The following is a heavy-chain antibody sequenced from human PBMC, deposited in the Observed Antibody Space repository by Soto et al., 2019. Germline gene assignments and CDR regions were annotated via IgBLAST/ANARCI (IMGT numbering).Heavy chain of an antibody. CDR1: GFTFSSYS. CDR3: AREEDYYDSSGPNDY. Sequence: GGSLRLSCAASGFTFSSYSMNWVRQAPGKGLEWVSYISSSSSTIYYADSVKGRFTISRDNAKNSLYLQMNSLRDEDTAVYYCAREEDYYDSSGPNDYWGQGTLVTVSS. CDR2: ISSSSSTI. D-gene: IGHD3-22*01. V-gene: IGHV3-48*02. J-gene: IGHJ4*02.